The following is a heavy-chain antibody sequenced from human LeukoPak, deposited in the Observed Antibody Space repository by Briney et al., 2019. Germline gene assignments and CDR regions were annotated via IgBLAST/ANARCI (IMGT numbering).Heavy chain of an antibody. CDR2: FDPEDGET. Sequence: ASVKVSCKVSGYTLTELSMHWVRQAPGKGLEWMGGFDPEDGETIHAQKFQGRVTMTEDTSTDTAYMELSSLTSEDTAVYYCATGGEVVPAAQNAFEIWGQGTMVTVSS. J-gene: IGHJ3*02. CDR1: GYTLTELS. V-gene: IGHV1-24*01. CDR3: ATGGEVVPAAQNAFEI. D-gene: IGHD2-2*01.